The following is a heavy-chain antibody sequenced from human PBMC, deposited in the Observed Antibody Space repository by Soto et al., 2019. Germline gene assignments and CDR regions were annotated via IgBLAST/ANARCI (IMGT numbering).Heavy chain of an antibody. CDR1: GFTFSSYA. J-gene: IGHJ3*02. Sequence: EVQLLESGGGLVQPGGSLRLSCAASGFTFSSYAMSWVRQAPGKGREWVSAISGSGGSTYYADSVKGRFTISRDNSKNTLYLQMNSLRAEDTAVYYCARYSYEKDAFDIWGQGTMVTVSS. CDR2: ISGSGGST. CDR3: ARYSYEKDAFDI. V-gene: IGHV3-23*01. D-gene: IGHD5-18*01.